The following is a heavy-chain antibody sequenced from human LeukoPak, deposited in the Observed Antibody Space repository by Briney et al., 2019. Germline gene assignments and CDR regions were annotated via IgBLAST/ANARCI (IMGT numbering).Heavy chain of an antibody. CDR2: IIPIFGTA. J-gene: IGHJ4*02. Sequence: GASVKVSCKASGGTFSSYAISWVRQAPGQGLEWMGRIIPIFGTANYAQKFQGRVTITTDESTSTAYMELSSLRSGDTAVYYCATSLPSRVDIVATANYWGQGTLVTVFS. V-gene: IGHV1-69*05. CDR3: ATSLPSRVDIVATANY. CDR1: GGTFSSYA. D-gene: IGHD5-12*01.